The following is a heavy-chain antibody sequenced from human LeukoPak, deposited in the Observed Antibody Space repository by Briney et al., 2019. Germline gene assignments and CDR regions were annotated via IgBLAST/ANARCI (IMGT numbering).Heavy chain of an antibody. J-gene: IGHJ4*02. Sequence: GGSLRLSCAASGFTFSSYSMNWVRQAPGEGLEWVSSISSSSSYIYYADSVKGRFTISRDNAKTSLYLQMNSLRAEDTAVYYCARARITIFGVVTHFDYWGQGTLVTVSS. D-gene: IGHD3-3*01. CDR1: GFTFSSYS. V-gene: IGHV3-21*01. CDR3: ARARITIFGVVTHFDY. CDR2: ISSSSSYI.